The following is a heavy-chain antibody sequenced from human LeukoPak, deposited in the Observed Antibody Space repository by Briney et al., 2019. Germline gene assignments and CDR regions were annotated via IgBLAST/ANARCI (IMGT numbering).Heavy chain of an antibody. D-gene: IGHD1-7*01. Sequence: GGSLRLSRAASGFTFNNAWMSWVRQAPGKGLEWVSAISGSGGSTYYADSVKGRFTISRDNSKNTLYLQMNSLRAEDTAVYYCAKRRGLELLYYYYMDVWGKGTTVTVSS. J-gene: IGHJ6*03. CDR3: AKRRGLELLYYYYMDV. V-gene: IGHV3-23*01. CDR1: GFTFNNAW. CDR2: ISGSGGST.